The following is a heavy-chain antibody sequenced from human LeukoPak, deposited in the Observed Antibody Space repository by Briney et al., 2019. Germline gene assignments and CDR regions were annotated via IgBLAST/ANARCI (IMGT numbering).Heavy chain of an antibody. D-gene: IGHD4-23*01. Sequence: ASVKVSCKASGYTFTGYYMHWVRQAPGQGLEWMGWINPNSGGTNYAQKFQGRVTMTRDASISTAYMELSWLRSDDTALYYCAIDYAGNSVPDYWGQGTLVTVSS. J-gene: IGHJ4*02. CDR1: GYTFTGYY. V-gene: IGHV1-2*02. CDR2: INPNSGGT. CDR3: AIDYAGNSVPDY.